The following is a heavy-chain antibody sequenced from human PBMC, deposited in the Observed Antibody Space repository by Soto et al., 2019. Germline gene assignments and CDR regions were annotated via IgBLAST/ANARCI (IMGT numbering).Heavy chain of an antibody. CDR3: ARDGRGYSGYSYDS. CDR1: GDSSTRSY. Sequence: SETLSLTCTVSGDSSTRSYWSWIRQPPGKGLEWIGYISFSGTTNYNPSLKGRVTISLDTSKTQFSLKLSSVTAADTAVYYCARDGRGYSGYSYDSWGQGTLVTVSS. V-gene: IGHV4-59*01. J-gene: IGHJ4*02. D-gene: IGHD5-12*01. CDR2: ISFSGTT.